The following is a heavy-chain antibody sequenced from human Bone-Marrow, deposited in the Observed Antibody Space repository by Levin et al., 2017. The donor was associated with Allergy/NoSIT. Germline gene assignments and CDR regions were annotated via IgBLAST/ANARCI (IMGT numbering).Heavy chain of an antibody. CDR3: ATHKVLYPMTHYKY. J-gene: IGHJ4*02. Sequence: GGSLRLSCAPSGFTFSSYSMTWVRQAPGKGLEWVASTSNSGSYKHYADSLKGRFTISRDNAKNSLYLQMNSLRAEDTAVYYCATHKVLYPMTHYKYWGQGTLVTVSS. CDR2: TSNSGSYK. D-gene: IGHD4/OR15-4a*01. CDR1: GFTFSSYS. V-gene: IGHV3-21*01.